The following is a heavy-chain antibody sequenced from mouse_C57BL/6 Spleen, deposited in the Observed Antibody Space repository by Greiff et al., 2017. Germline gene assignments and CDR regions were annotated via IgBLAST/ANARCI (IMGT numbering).Heavy chain of an antibody. V-gene: IGHV1-9*01. Sequence: QVQLQQSGAELMKPGASVKLSCKATGYTFTGYWIEWVKQRPGHGLEWIGEILPGSGSTNYNAKFKGKATFTADTSSNTAYMQLSSLTTDDSAIYYCAGDEGWVMVTTRDWYFDVWGTGTTVTVSS. CDR3: AGDEGWVMVTTRDWYFDV. CDR1: GYTFTGYW. J-gene: IGHJ1*03. CDR2: ILPGSGST. D-gene: IGHD2-2*01.